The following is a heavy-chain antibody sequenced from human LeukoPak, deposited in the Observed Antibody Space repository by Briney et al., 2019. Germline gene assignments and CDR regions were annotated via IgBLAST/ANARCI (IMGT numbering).Heavy chain of an antibody. J-gene: IGHJ6*04. V-gene: IGHV1-69*10. CDR1: GGTFSDYA. D-gene: IGHD2-8*01. CDR2: FIPVLGTA. Sequence: SVKVSCKASGGTFSDYALNWVRHAPGQGLEWMGVFIPVLGTANSTQNFQDRVSITADISTHTVYMELSSLKSEDTAVYFCAGIPVFGVVLHQEPVWGKGTTVTVSS. CDR3: AGIPVFGVVLHQEPV.